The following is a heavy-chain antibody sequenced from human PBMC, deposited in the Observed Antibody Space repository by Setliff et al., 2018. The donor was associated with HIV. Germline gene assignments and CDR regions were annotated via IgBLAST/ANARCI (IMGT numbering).Heavy chain of an antibody. CDR2: MYYSGNT. CDR1: GVSISNYY. D-gene: IGHD3-3*01. Sequence: SSETLSLTCTVSGVSISNYYWSRIRQPPGKGLEWIGYMYYSGNTNYNPSLKSRVTISVDTSKSQFSLKLNSVTAADTAVYYCARDQSDWFYWGQGTLVTVSS. J-gene: IGHJ4*02. V-gene: IGHV4-59*01. CDR3: ARDQSDWFY.